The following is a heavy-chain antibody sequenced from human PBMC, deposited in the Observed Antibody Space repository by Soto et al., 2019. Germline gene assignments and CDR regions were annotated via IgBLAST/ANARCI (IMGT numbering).Heavy chain of an antibody. CDR3: AREGEGYCSGGSCYSGRNWFDP. Sequence: QVQLVQSGAEVKKPGSSVKVSCKASGGTFSSYAISWVRQAPGHGLEWMGGIIPIFGTANYAQKFQGRVTIAADESASTGYMELSSLRSEDTAVYYCAREGEGYCSGGSCYSGRNWFDPWGQGTLVTVSS. J-gene: IGHJ5*02. CDR2: IIPIFGTA. D-gene: IGHD2-15*01. V-gene: IGHV1-69*01. CDR1: GGTFSSYA.